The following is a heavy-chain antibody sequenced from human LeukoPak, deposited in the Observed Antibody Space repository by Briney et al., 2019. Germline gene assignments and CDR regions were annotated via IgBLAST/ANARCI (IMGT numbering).Heavy chain of an antibody. CDR3: AREMNYYDSTGYYLHYLDY. J-gene: IGHJ4*02. V-gene: IGHV4-59*01. CDR1: GGSISSYY. Sequence: PSETLSLTCTVSGGSISSYYWSWIRQPPGKGLEWIGYIYYSGSTNYNPSLKGRVTISVDTSKNQLSLKLSSATAADTAVYYCAREMNYYDSTGYYLHYLDYWGQGTLVTVSS. CDR2: IYYSGST. D-gene: IGHD3-22*01.